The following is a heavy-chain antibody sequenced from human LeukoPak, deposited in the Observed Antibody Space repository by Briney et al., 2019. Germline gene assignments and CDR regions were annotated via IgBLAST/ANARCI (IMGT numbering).Heavy chain of an antibody. CDR3: ARDSGYNYGSSYYNYYMDV. D-gene: IGHD5-12*01. CDR1: GFTFRSYS. Sequence: PGGSLRLSCAASGFTFRSYSMHWVRQAPGKGLEWLSSISSSPNYIFYADSVKGRFTISRDNAANSLYLQMKNLRPEDTAVYYCARDSGYNYGSSYYNYYMDVWGKGTTVAVSS. J-gene: IGHJ6*03. CDR2: ISSSPNYI. V-gene: IGHV3-21*06.